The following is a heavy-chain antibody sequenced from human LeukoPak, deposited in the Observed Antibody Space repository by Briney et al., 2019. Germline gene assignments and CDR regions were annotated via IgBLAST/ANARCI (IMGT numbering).Heavy chain of an antibody. Sequence: PGGSLRLSCAASGFTFSSYAMRWVRQAPGKGLEWVAVISYDGSNKYYADSVKGRFAISRDNSKNTLYLQMNSLRAEDTAVYYCARDFNSSARRSLGYYYGMDVWGQGTTVTVSS. CDR1: GFTFSSYA. V-gene: IGHV3-30*09. D-gene: IGHD2-2*01. CDR2: ISYDGSNK. J-gene: IGHJ6*02. CDR3: ARDFNSSARRSLGYYYGMDV.